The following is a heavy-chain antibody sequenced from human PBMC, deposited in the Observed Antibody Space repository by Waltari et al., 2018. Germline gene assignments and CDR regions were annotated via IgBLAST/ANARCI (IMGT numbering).Heavy chain of an antibody. D-gene: IGHD2-21*01. V-gene: IGHV3-23*03. Sequence: EVQLLESGGGLVQPGGSLSPSCAASGSTFSSNALSWVRQAPGKGLEWVSVINSGGSTYYADSVKGRFTISRDNSKNTLYLQMNSLRAEDTAVYYCAKEGLGAYCLDYWGQGTLVTVSS. CDR2: INSGGST. CDR1: GSTFSSNA. J-gene: IGHJ4*02. CDR3: AKEGLGAYCLDY.